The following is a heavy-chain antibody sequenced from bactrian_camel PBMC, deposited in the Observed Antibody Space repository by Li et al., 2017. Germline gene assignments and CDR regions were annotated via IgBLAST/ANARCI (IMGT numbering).Heavy chain of an antibody. D-gene: IGHD2*01. Sequence: HVQLVESGGGLVQPGGSLRLSCAASGDFYSLGVVGWFRQAPGKEREGVGAVYVRGGSTYISDSVKGRFTISRDNAENTFYLQLNSLKTEDTAMYYCARVFSGGYPYEYDFWGPGTQVTVS. J-gene: IGHJ4*01. V-gene: IGHV3S54*01. CDR2: VYVRGGST. CDR1: GDFYSLGV. CDR3: ARVFSGGYPYEYDF.